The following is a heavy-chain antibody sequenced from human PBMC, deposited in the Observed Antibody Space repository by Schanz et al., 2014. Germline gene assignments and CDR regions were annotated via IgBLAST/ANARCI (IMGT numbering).Heavy chain of an antibody. Sequence: EVQLVESGGGLVKPGGSLRLSCATSGLTFTSAWMSWVRQAPGKGLEWVSYISSSSSTRYYADSVKGRFTMSRDNAKNSVFLQMNSLRAEDTAVYYCVRDSFFAFDYWGQGTLVTVSS. CDR3: VRDSFFAFDY. CDR1: GLTFTSAW. D-gene: IGHD3-3*01. J-gene: IGHJ4*02. V-gene: IGHV3-48*01. CDR2: ISSSSSTR.